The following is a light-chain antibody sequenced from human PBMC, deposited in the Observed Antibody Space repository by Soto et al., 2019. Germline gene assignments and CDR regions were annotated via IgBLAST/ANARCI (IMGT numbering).Light chain of an antibody. CDR2: DVT. J-gene: IGLJ1*01. V-gene: IGLV2-11*01. CDR3: CSYTGSYSYV. CDR1: SSDVGGYSY. Sequence: QSALTQPHSVSGSPGQSVTISCTGTSSDVGGYSYVSWYQQHPGKAPELIIYDVTERPSGVPDRFSGSKSGNTASLTISGLQAEDEADYYFCSYTGSYSYVFGIGTKLTVL.